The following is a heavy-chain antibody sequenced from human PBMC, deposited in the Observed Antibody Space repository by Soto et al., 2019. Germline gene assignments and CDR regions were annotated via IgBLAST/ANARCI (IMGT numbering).Heavy chain of an antibody. J-gene: IGHJ6*02. Sequence: QVQLVESGGGVIQPGKSLRLSCAASGFSFSNYGMHWVRLAPGRGLVWVAVISYDGSTKYYGDSVKGRFTISRDNSINTLYLQMNSLRAEDTALYYCAKDQISHFWSGFPPYYSSNMDVWGPGTTVTVSS. V-gene: IGHV3-30*18. CDR1: GFSFSNYG. D-gene: IGHD3-3*02. CDR3: AKDQISHFWSGFPPYYSSNMDV. CDR2: ISYDGSTK.